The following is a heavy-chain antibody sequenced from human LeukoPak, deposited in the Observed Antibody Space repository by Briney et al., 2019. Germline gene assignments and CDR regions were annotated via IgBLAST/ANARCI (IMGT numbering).Heavy chain of an antibody. CDR1: GGSISSSNW. J-gene: IGHJ6*03. CDR3: ARSHPPPPDYYYYMDV. Sequence: PSGTLSLTCAVSGGSISSSNWWSWVRQPPGKGLGWIGEIYHSGSTNYNPSLKSRVTISVDKSKNQFSLKLSSVTAADTAVYYCARSHPPPPDYYYYMDVWGKGTTVTVSS. V-gene: IGHV4-4*02. CDR2: IYHSGST.